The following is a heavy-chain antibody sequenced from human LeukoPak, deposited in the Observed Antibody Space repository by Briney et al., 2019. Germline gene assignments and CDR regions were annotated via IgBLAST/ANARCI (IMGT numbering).Heavy chain of an antibody. V-gene: IGHV4-38-2*02. Sequence: SETLSLTCTVSGYSISSGYYWGWLRQPPGKGLEWIGSIYHSGSTYYNPSLKSRVTISVDTSKNQFSLKLSSVTAADTAVYYCARLTPLYFDYWGQGTLVTVSS. CDR2: IYHSGST. CDR3: ARLTPLYFDY. J-gene: IGHJ4*02. CDR1: GYSISSGYY.